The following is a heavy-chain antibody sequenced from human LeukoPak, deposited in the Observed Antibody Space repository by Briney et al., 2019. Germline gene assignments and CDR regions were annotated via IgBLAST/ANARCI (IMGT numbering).Heavy chain of an antibody. CDR1: GFTFSSYA. J-gene: IGHJ4*02. CDR3: ARVNDYSSSGLN. CDR2: ISYDGSNK. D-gene: IGHD6-6*01. Sequence: GGSLRLSCAASGFTFSSYAMHWVRQAPGKGLEWVAVISYDGSNKYYADSVKGRFTISRDNAKNSLYLQMNSLRAEDTAVYYCARVNDYSSSGLNWGQGTLVTVSS. V-gene: IGHV3-30-3*01.